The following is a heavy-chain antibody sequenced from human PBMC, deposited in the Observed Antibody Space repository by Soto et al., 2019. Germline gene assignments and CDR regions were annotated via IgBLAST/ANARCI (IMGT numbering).Heavy chain of an antibody. V-gene: IGHV1-69*13. CDR2: IIPIFGTA. CDR1: GGTFSSYA. Sequence: SVTVSCKASGGTFSSYAISWVRQAPGQGLEWMGGIIPIFGTANYAQKFQGRVTITADESTSTAYMELSSLRSEDTAVYYCARRHDYGDYVRVDWFDPWGQVTLVTVSS. D-gene: IGHD4-17*01. CDR3: ARRHDYGDYVRVDWFDP. J-gene: IGHJ5*02.